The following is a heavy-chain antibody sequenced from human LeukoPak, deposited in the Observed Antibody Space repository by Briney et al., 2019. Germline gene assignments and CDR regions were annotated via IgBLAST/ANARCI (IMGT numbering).Heavy chain of an antibody. J-gene: IGHJ4*02. Sequence: ASVKVSCKASGYTFTGYYMHWVRQAPGQGLEWMGRINPNSGGTNYAQKFQGRVTMTRDTSISPAYMELSRLRSDDTAVYYCARDVQTNYYDSSGYHDYWGRGTLVTVSS. D-gene: IGHD3-22*01. V-gene: IGHV1-2*06. CDR3: ARDVQTNYYDSSGYHDY. CDR1: GYTFTGYY. CDR2: INPNSGGT.